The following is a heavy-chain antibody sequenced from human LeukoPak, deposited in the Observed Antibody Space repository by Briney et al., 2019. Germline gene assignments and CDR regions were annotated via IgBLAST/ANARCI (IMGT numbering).Heavy chain of an antibody. CDR2: ISWNSGSI. J-gene: IGHJ4*02. Sequence: GRSLRLSCAASGFTFDDYAMHWVRQAPGKGLEWVSGISWNSGSIGYADSVKGRFTISRDNAKNSLYLQMNSLRAEDTALYYCATGADYDILTGEYWGQGTLVTVSS. D-gene: IGHD3-9*01. CDR3: ATGADYDILTGEY. V-gene: IGHV3-9*01. CDR1: GFTFDDYA.